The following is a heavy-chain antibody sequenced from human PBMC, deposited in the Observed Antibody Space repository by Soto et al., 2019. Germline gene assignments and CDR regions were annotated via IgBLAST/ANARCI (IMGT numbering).Heavy chain of an antibody. CDR1: GFTFSSYS. CDR2: ISSSSTI. J-gene: IGHJ6*03. V-gene: IGHV3-48*01. Sequence: EVQLVESGGGLVQPGGSLRLSCAASGFTFSSYSMNWVRQAPGKGLEWVSYISSSSTIYYADSVKGRFTISRDNAKNSLYLQMNSLRAEDTAVYYCARDRTYYYYYMDVWGKGTTVTVSS. CDR3: ARDRTYYYYYMDV.